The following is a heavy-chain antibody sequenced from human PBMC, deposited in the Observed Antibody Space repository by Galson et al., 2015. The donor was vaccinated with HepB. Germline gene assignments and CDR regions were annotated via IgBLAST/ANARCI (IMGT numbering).Heavy chain of an antibody. CDR2: IYYSGST. D-gene: IGHD3-16*02. J-gene: IGHJ6*02. CDR3: AKAGRGAIPLGELSFSYYGLDV. CDR1: GGSISSSY. Sequence: LSLTCIVSGGSISSSYWSWIRQSPGKGLEWIGYIYYSGSTNYNPSLKSRLTISVDTSTNQFSLRLSSVTAADTAVYYCAKAGRGAIPLGELSFSYYGLDVWGQGTTVTVSS. V-gene: IGHV4-59*01.